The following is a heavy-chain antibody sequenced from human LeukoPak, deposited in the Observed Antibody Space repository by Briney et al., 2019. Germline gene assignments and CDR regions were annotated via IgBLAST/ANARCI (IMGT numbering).Heavy chain of an antibody. CDR1: GFTVRSNY. Sequence: GGSLRLSCAASGFTVRSNYMNWVRQAPGKGLEWVSVIYSGGSTYYADSVKGRFTISRDNSKNTLYLQMNSLRAEDAAMYYCATYRQVLLPFESWGQGTLVTVSS. V-gene: IGHV3-66*01. CDR3: ATYRQVLLPFES. D-gene: IGHD2-8*02. J-gene: IGHJ4*02. CDR2: IYSGGST.